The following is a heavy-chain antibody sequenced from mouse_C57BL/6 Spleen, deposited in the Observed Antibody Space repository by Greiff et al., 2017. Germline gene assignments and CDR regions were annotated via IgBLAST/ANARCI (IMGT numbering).Heavy chain of an antibody. CDR2: ISDGGSYT. CDR3: ARDRDGDYYSDY. J-gene: IGHJ2*01. Sequence: EVKLLEPGGGLVKPGGSLKLSCAASGFTFSSYAMSWVRQTPEKRLEWVATISDGGSYTYYPDNVKGRFTISRDNAKNNLYLQMSHLKSEDTAMYYCARDRDGDYYSDYWGQGTTLTVSS. CDR1: GFTFSSYA. D-gene: IGHD2-13*01. V-gene: IGHV5-4*01.